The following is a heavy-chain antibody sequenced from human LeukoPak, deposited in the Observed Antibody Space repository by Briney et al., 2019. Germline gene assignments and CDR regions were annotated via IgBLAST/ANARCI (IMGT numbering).Heavy chain of an antibody. CDR1: GDTFTNYW. V-gene: IGHV5-51*01. CDR2: IYPVDSDT. D-gene: IGHD6-13*01. CDR3: ARGGVFSSSWYAYFDY. Sequence: GESLKISCKASGDTFTNYWIAWVRQMPGKGLEWMGIIYPVDSDTRYSPSVEGQVTISVDKSISTAFLQWSSLKASDTAMYYCARGGVFSSSWYAYFDYWGQGTLVTVSS. J-gene: IGHJ4*02.